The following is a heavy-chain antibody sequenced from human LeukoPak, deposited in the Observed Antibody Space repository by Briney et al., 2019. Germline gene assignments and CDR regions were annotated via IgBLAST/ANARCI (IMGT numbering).Heavy chain of an antibody. CDR2: IHYIGNT. Sequence: SQTLSLTCTVSGDSISTSGYYWSWIRQHPGTGLEWIAYIHYIGNTYYNPSLESRVTMSVDTSSNQFSLNVASVTAADTAVYYCARVRDDYFFDYWGQGILVTVSS. J-gene: IGHJ4*02. V-gene: IGHV4-31*03. D-gene: IGHD3-3*01. CDR3: ARVRDDYFFDY. CDR1: GDSISTSGYY.